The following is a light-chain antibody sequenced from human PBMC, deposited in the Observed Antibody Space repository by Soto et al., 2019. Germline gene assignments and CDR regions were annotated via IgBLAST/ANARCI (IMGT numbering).Light chain of an antibody. CDR3: SSYTSSSTD. CDR2: DVS. Sequence: QSALTQPASVSGSPGQSITISCTGTSSDVGGYNYVSWYQQHPGKAPKLMIYDVSNRPSGVSNRFSGSKSGNMASLTISGLQAEDEADYYCSSYTSSSTDFGTGTKVTVL. J-gene: IGLJ1*01. V-gene: IGLV2-14*01. CDR1: SSDVGGYNY.